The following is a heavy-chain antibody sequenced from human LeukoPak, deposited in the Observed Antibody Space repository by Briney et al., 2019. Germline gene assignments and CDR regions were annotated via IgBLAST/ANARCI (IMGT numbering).Heavy chain of an antibody. V-gene: IGHV3-30-3*01. CDR2: ISYDGSNK. CDR3: ARDRFFDYDILTGYYNAEYFQH. J-gene: IGHJ1*01. Sequence: GGSLRLSCAASGFTFSSYAMHWVRQAPGKGLEWVAVISYDGSNKYYADSVKGRVTISRDNSKNTLYLQMNSLRAEDTAVYYCARDRFFDYDILTGYYNAEYFQHWGQGTLVTVSS. D-gene: IGHD3-9*01. CDR1: GFTFSSYA.